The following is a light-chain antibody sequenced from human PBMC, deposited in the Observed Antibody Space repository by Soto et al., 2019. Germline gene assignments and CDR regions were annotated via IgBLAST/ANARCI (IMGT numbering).Light chain of an antibody. Sequence: DIQMTQSPSTLSASVGDRVTIPCRASQSISRYLNWYQQKPGKAPNLLIYVASSLQSEVPSRFSGSGSGTDFTLTITSLQPEDFATYYCQQSYGTPITFGQGTKVDIK. J-gene: IGKJ1*01. CDR1: QSISRY. CDR2: VAS. CDR3: QQSYGTPIT. V-gene: IGKV1-39*01.